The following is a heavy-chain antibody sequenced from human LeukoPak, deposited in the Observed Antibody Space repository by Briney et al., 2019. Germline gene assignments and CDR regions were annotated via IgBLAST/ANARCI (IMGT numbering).Heavy chain of an antibody. CDR1: GFTFSSYS. CDR2: ISSSSSYI. D-gene: IGHD4-17*01. CDR3: ARDRETTVTTRFYYYYYGMDV. V-gene: IGHV3-21*01. Sequence: PGGSLRLSCAASGFTFSSYSMNWVRQAPGKGLESVSSISSSSSYIYYADSVKGRFTISRDNAKNSLYLQMNSLRAEDTAVYYCARDRETTVTTRFYYYYYGMDVWGQGTTVTVSS. J-gene: IGHJ6*02.